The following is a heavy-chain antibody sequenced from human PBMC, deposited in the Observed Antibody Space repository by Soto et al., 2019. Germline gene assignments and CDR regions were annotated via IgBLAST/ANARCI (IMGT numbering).Heavy chain of an antibody. Sequence: QVQLVQSGAEVKKPGSSVKVSCKASGGTFSSYAISWVRQAPGQGLEWMGGIIPIFGIANYAQKFQGRVTITADESTSTAYMELSSLRSEDTAVYYCAAETCGGDCYYYYGMDVWGQGTTVTVSS. CDR2: IIPIFGIA. CDR1: GGTFSSYA. D-gene: IGHD2-21*02. V-gene: IGHV1-69*01. CDR3: AAETCGGDCYYYYGMDV. J-gene: IGHJ6*02.